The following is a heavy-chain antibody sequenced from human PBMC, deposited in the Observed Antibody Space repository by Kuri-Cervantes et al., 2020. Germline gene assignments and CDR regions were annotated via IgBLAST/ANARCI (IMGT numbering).Heavy chain of an antibody. D-gene: IGHD2/OR15-2a*01. J-gene: IGHJ4*02. V-gene: IGHV3-33*01. CDR2: IWYEESNK. CDR1: TLTFSIYG. CDR3: ARDWGFQDYFPDY. Sequence: GGSLRLSCAASTLTFSIYGMHWVRQGPGKVLEWVAVIWYEESNKYYADSVKGRFTISRDNSKNTLYLQMNSLRAEDTAVYYCARDWGFQDYFPDYWGKGTMVTVSS.